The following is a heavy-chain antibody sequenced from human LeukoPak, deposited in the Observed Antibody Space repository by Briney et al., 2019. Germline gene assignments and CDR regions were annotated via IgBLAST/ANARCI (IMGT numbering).Heavy chain of an antibody. CDR1: GFTFSSYE. Sequence: PGGSLRLSCAASGFTFSSYEITWVRQAPGKGLEWVSYISSSGSTIYYADSVKGRFTISRDNAKNSLYLQMNSLRAEDTAVYYCARAKMATIICAFDIWGQGTMVTVSS. V-gene: IGHV3-48*03. J-gene: IGHJ3*02. D-gene: IGHD5-24*01. CDR2: ISSSGSTI. CDR3: ARAKMATIICAFDI.